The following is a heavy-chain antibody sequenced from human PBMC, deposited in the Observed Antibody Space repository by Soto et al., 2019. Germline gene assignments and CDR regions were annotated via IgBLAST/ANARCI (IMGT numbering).Heavy chain of an antibody. D-gene: IGHD6-13*01. Sequence: ASVKVSCKASGYTFTGYYMHWVRQAPGQGLEWMGWINSNSGGTNYAQKFQGWVTMTRDTSISTAYMELSRLRSDDTAVYYCARGRRVAAAGHWFDPWGQGTLVTVSS. J-gene: IGHJ5*02. CDR2: INSNSGGT. CDR1: GYTFTGYY. CDR3: ARGRRVAAAGHWFDP. V-gene: IGHV1-2*04.